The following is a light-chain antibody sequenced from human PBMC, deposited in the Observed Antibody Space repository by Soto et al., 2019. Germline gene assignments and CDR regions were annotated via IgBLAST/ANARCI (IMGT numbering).Light chain of an antibody. CDR3: QQYDSWPRT. V-gene: IGKV3D-15*01. CDR1: QSVTYK. CDR2: GAS. Sequence: IVMTQSPATLSVSPGESATLSCRASQSVTYKVAWYQQKPGQAPRLLMYGASMKVTGIPDRFRGSGSGTEFTLTISSLQSEDFAVYHCQQYDSWPRTFGQGTKVDIK. J-gene: IGKJ1*01.